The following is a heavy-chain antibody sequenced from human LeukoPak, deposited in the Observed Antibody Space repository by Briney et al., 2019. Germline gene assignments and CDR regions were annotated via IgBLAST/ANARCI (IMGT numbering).Heavy chain of an antibody. V-gene: IGHV6-1*01. Sequence: SQTLSLTYAISGDSVSSNSVTWNWIRQSPSRGLEWLGRTYYRSTWYNDYAVPVRGRITVNPDTSKNQFSLHLNSVTPEDTAVYYCARRLTQYDCFDPWGQGILVTVSS. J-gene: IGHJ5*02. D-gene: IGHD2-2*01. CDR2: TYYRSTWYN. CDR3: ARRLTQYDCFDP. CDR1: GDSVSSNSVT.